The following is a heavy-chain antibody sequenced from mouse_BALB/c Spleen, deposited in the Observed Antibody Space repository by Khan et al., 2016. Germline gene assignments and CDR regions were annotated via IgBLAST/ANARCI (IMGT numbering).Heavy chain of an antibody. J-gene: IGHJ3*01. CDR1: GFDFSRYW. V-gene: IGHV4-1*02. CDR3: SRAGYYGYLAY. D-gene: IGHD1-1*01. Sequence: EVKLLESGGGLVHPGGSLKLSCAASGFDFSRYWMSWVRQAPGKGLEWIGEINPDSYTINYTPSLKDKFIISSDNAKNTLYLQMSKVRSEDTAVYYGSRAGYYGYLAYWGQGTLVTVSA. CDR2: INPDSYTI.